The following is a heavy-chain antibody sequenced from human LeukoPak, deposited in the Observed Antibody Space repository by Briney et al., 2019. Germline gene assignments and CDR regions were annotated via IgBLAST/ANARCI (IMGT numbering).Heavy chain of an antibody. V-gene: IGHV4-34*01. Sequence: SETLSLTCAVYGGSFSGYYWSWIRQPPGKGLEWIGEINHSGSTNYNPSLKCRVTISVDTSKNQFSLKLSSVTAADTAVYYCARDSLAFGELFGYWGQGTLVTVSS. D-gene: IGHD3-10*01. J-gene: IGHJ4*02. CDR1: GGSFSGYY. CDR3: ARDSLAFGELFGY. CDR2: INHSGST.